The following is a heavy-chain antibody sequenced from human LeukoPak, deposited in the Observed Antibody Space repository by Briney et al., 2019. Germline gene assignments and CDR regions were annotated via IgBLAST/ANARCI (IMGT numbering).Heavy chain of an antibody. Sequence: PSETLSLTCAVYGGSFSGYYWSWIRQPPGKGLEWIGEINHSGSTNYNPSLKSRVTISVDTSKNQFSLKLSSVTAADTAVYYCAREVGATGAFDIWGQGTMVTVSS. D-gene: IGHD1-26*01. CDR3: AREVGATGAFDI. J-gene: IGHJ3*02. V-gene: IGHV4-34*01. CDR2: INHSGST. CDR1: GGSFSGYY.